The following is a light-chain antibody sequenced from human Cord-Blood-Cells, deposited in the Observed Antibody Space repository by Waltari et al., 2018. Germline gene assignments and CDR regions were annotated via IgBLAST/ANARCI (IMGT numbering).Light chain of an antibody. CDR1: PSVSSN. V-gene: IGKV3-15*01. Sequence: EIVMTQPPATLSVSPGERATLSCRASPSVSSNLAWYQQKPGQAPRLLIYGASTRATGIPARFSGSGSGTEFTLTISSLQSEDFAVYYCQQYNNWPPTFGQGTKVEIK. CDR3: QQYNNWPPT. J-gene: IGKJ1*01. CDR2: GAS.